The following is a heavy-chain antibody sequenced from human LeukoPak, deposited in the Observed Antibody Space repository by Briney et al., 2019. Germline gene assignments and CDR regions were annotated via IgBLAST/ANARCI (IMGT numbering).Heavy chain of an antibody. CDR2: IYYSGST. D-gene: IGHD3-22*01. Sequence: SETLSLTCTVSGGSISSSGYYWGWIRQPPGKGLEWIGSIYYSGSTYYNPSLKSRVTISVDTSKNQFSLKLSSVTAADTAVYYCAITSGYSVDYWGQGTLVTVSS. CDR3: AITSGYSVDY. V-gene: IGHV4-39*01. CDR1: GGSISSSGYY. J-gene: IGHJ4*02.